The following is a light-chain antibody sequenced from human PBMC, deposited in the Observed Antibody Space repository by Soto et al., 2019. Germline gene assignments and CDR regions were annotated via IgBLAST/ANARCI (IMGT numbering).Light chain of an antibody. V-gene: IGKV2-28*01. J-gene: IGKJ5*01. CDR2: LGS. Sequence: DIVMTQSPLSLSVTPGEPASISCRASQRLLHSNEYYYLEWYLQKPGQSPQLLIYLGSNRASGVPDRFSGSGSGTDFTLRISRVEAEDVGVYYCMQVQQTPPITFGQGTRLEIK. CDR3: MQVQQTPPIT. CDR1: QRLLHSNEYYY.